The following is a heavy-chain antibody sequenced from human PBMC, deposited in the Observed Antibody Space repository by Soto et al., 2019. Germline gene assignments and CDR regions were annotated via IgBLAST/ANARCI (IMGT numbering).Heavy chain of an antibody. J-gene: IGHJ5*02. V-gene: IGHV1-2*02. D-gene: IGHD2-21*01. CDR2: INPKNGVT. CDR1: GYSFTGYY. Sequence: ASVKVSCKASGYSFTGYYLHWVRQAPGRGLEWMGWINPKNGVTKYGQKFQGRLTMTRDTSTSTAYMELSRLQSDDTAVYYCAKEGVIDAPTPYKWFDPWGEGVLVTVSS. CDR3: AKEGVIDAPTPYKWFDP.